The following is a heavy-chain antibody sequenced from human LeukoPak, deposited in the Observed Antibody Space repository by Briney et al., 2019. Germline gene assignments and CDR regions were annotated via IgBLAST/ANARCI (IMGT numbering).Heavy chain of an antibody. Sequence: PSETLSLTCTVSGGSISSSSYYWGWIRQPPGKGLEWIGSIYYSGSTYYNPSLKSRVTISVDTSKNQFSLKLSSVTAADTAVYYCARETPDHSGSYRTFDYWGQGTLVTVSS. V-gene: IGHV4-39*07. D-gene: IGHD1-26*01. J-gene: IGHJ4*02. CDR1: GGSISSSSYY. CDR2: IYYSGST. CDR3: ARETPDHSGSYRTFDY.